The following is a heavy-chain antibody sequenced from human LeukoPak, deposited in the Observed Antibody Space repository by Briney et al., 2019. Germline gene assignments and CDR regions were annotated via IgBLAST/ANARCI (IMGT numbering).Heavy chain of an antibody. D-gene: IGHD3-10*01. Sequence: GGSLRLSCAASGFTFSSYAMSWVRQAPGKGLEWVSAISGSGGSTYYADSVKGRFTISRDNSKNTLYLQMNSLRAEDTAVYYCAKVRAITMVRAVDFDYWGRGTLVTVSS. J-gene: IGHJ4*02. CDR3: AKVRAITMVRAVDFDY. V-gene: IGHV3-23*01. CDR2: ISGSGGST. CDR1: GFTFSSYA.